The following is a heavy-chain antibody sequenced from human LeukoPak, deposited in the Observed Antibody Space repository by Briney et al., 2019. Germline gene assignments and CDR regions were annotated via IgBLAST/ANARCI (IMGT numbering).Heavy chain of an antibody. D-gene: IGHD2-15*01. J-gene: IGHJ6*02. CDR3: ARHVGSYYYYGIDV. CDR1: GDSVPSNSAA. Sequence: SRTLSLTCAISGDSVPSNSAAWTWIRQSPSRGLEWLGRTYYRSKWYNDYAVSVKSRITINPDTSKKQFSLKLSSVTAADTAVYYCARHVGSYYYYGIDVWGQGTTVTVSS. V-gene: IGHV6-1*01. CDR2: TYYRSKWYN.